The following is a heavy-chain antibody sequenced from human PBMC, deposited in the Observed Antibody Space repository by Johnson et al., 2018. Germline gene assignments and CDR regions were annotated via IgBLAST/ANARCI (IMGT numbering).Heavy chain of an antibody. Sequence: QLVESGGGLVQPGRSLRLSCAASGFTFDDYAMHWVRQAPGKGLEWVSGISWNSGSIGYADSVKGRFTISRDNSKNTLYLQMNSLRAEDTAMYYCAKDGPGWGSAFDIWGQGTMVTVSS. CDR3: AKDGPGWGSAFDI. J-gene: IGHJ3*02. D-gene: IGHD6-19*01. CDR1: GFTFDDYA. CDR2: ISWNSGSI. V-gene: IGHV3-9*01.